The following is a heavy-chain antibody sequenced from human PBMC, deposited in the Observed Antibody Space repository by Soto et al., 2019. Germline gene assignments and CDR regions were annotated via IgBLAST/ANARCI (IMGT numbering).Heavy chain of an antibody. J-gene: IGHJ4*02. D-gene: IGHD6-19*01. CDR3: AKGVSSSAWSASDN. Sequence: EVQLLESGGGLVQPGGSLRLSCAASGFTFSSYAMTWVHQAPGKGLEWVSVISDSDNATYYADSVKGRFTISRDNSKNTLYLQFNSLRAEDTAVYYCAKGVSSSAWSASDNWGQGTLVTVSS. CDR2: ISDSDNAT. V-gene: IGHV3-23*01. CDR1: GFTFSSYA.